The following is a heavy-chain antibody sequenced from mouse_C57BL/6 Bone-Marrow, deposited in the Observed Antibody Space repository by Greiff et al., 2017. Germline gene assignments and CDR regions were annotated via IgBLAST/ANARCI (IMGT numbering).Heavy chain of an antibody. Sequence: QVQLKESGPELVKPGASVKISCKASGYTFTDYYINWVKQRPGQGLEWIGWIFPGSGSTYYNEKFKGKATLTVDKSSSTAYMLLSSLTSEDSAVYFCARSLLLRFYWYFDVWGTGTTVTVSS. V-gene: IGHV1-75*01. CDR3: ARSLLLRFYWYFDV. D-gene: IGHD1-1*01. J-gene: IGHJ1*03. CDR2: IFPGSGST. CDR1: GYTFTDYY.